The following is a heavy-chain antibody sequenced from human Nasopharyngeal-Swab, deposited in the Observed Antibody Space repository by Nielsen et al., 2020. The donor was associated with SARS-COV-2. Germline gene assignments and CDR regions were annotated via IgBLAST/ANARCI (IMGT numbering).Heavy chain of an antibody. Sequence: SETLSLTCAASGGSISSSNWWSWVRQPPGKGLEWSGEIYHSGSTNYNPSLKSRVTISVDESKNQFSLKLSSVTAADTAVYFCARDVVGATTTDAFDIWGQGTMVTVSS. CDR2: IYHSGST. V-gene: IGHV4-4*02. J-gene: IGHJ3*02. CDR1: GGSISSSNW. CDR3: ARDVVGATTTDAFDI. D-gene: IGHD1-26*01.